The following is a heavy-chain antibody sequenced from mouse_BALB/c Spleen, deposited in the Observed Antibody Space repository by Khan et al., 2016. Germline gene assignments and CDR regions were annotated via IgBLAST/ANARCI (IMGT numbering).Heavy chain of an antibody. J-gene: IGHJ1*01. V-gene: IGHV9-3-1*01. CDR2: INTYTGEP. CDR3: VTGTDLYFDV. Sequence: QIQLVQSGPELKKPGETVKISCKASGYTFTNYGMNWVKQAPGTGLKWLRWINTYTGEPTYADDFQGRLAFSLVTSASTACLQISNLKKEATAIYFLVTGTDLYFDVWGAGTTVTDSS. D-gene: IGHD4-1*01. CDR1: GYTFTNYG.